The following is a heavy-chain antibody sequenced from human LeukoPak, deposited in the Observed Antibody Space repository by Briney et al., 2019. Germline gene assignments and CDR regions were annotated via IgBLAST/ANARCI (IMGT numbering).Heavy chain of an antibody. J-gene: IGHJ4*02. Sequence: GGTLRLSCAASGFTFSNYGMSWVRQAPGKGLEWVSGMSGSGGSTYYADSVKGRFTISRDNSKNTLYLQMNSLRAEDTAVYYCAKDREYYDSSGYDYFDYWGQGTLVTVSS. CDR2: MSGSGGST. D-gene: IGHD3-22*01. CDR1: GFTFSNYG. V-gene: IGHV3-23*01. CDR3: AKDREYYDSSGYDYFDY.